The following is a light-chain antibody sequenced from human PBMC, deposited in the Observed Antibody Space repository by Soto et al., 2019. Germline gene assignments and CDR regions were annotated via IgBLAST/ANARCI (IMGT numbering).Light chain of an antibody. CDR3: CSYGGGNNFYV. Sequence: QSVLTQPPSASGPPGQSVTISCTGTSSDIGTYDYVSWYQHLPDKAPKLIIYEVSKRPSGVPDRFSGYKSGNTASLTVSGLQAEDEGDYYCCSYGGGNNFYVFGTGTKVTVL. J-gene: IGLJ1*01. CDR2: EVS. CDR1: SSDIGTYDY. V-gene: IGLV2-8*01.